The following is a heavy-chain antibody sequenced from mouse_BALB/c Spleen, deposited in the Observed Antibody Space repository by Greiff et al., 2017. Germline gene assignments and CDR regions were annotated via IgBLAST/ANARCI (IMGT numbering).Heavy chain of an antibody. D-gene: IGHD2-4*01. CDR1: GFTFSDYY. V-gene: IGHV5-4*02. Sequence: EVQRVESGGGLVKPGGSLKLSCAASGFTFSDYYMYWVRQTPEKRLEWVATISDGGSYTYYPDSVKGRFTISRDNAKNNLYLQMSSLKSEDRAMYPCARVVNDYDGFAYWGQGTLVTVSA. CDR3: ARVVNDYDGFAY. CDR2: ISDGGSYT. J-gene: IGHJ3*01.